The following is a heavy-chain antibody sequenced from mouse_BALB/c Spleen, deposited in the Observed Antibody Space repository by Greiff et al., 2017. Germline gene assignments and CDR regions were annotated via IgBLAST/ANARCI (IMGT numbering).Heavy chain of an antibody. J-gene: IGHJ3*01. CDR1: GFTFSSFG. CDR3: ARDDYAFAY. CDR2: ISSGSSTI. V-gene: IGHV5-17*02. Sequence: VMLVESGGGLVQPGGSRKLSCAASGFTFSSFGMHWVRQAPEKGLEWVAYISSGSSTIYYADTVKGRFTISRDNPKNTLFLQMTSLRSEDTAMYYCARDDYAFAYWGQGTLVTVSA. D-gene: IGHD2-4*01.